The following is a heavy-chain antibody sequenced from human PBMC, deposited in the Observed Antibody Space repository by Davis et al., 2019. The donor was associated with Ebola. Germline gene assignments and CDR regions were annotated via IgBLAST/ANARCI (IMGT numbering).Heavy chain of an antibody. CDR3: ARIGASLYGDDRGFDY. CDR1: GYIFTNSW. Sequence: GESLKISCKGSGYIFTNSWIGWVRQMPGKGLEWMGIIYLGDSDTRYSPSFQGQVTISADKSISTAYLQWSSLKASDTAMYYCARIGASLYGDDRGFDYWGQGTLVTVSS. V-gene: IGHV5-51*01. CDR2: IYLGDSDT. J-gene: IGHJ4*02. D-gene: IGHD4-17*01.